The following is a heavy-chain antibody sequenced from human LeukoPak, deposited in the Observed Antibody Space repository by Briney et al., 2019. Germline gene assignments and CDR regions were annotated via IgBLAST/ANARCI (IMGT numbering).Heavy chain of an antibody. CDR2: IYTSGST. J-gene: IGHJ4*02. V-gene: IGHV4-61*02. CDR1: GGSISSGSYY. CDR3: ARGADDFWSGERYYFDY. D-gene: IGHD3-3*01. Sequence: SETLSLTCTVSGGSISSGSYYWSWIRQTAGKGLECIGRIYTSGSTNYNPSLKSRVTISVDMSKNQFSLKLSSMTSADTAVYYCARGADDFWSGERYYFDYWGQGTLVTVSS.